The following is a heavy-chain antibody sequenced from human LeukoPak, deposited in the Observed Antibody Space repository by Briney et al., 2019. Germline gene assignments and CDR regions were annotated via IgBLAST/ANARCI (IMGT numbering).Heavy chain of an antibody. CDR3: ARVSEMATIVWFDP. J-gene: IGHJ5*02. V-gene: IGHV4-39*07. CDR2: IYYSGST. CDR1: GGSISSSSYY. D-gene: IGHD5-24*01. Sequence: TSETLSLTCTVSGGSISSSSYYWGWIRQPPGKGLEWIGSIYYSGSTNYNPSLKSRVTISVDTSKNQFSLKLSSVTAADTAVYYCARVSEMATIVWFDPWGQGTLVTVSS.